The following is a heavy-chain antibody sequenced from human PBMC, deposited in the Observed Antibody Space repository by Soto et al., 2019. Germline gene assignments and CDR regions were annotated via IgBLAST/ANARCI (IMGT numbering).Heavy chain of an antibody. V-gene: IGHV3-30*18. CDR1: GFTFSSYD. J-gene: IGHJ6*02. CDR2: ISYDGSDK. Sequence: QVQLVEPGGGVVQPGRSLRLSCAASGFTFSSYDMHWVRQAPGKGLEWVAVISYDGSDKYYADSVKGRFTISRDTSKNTLYLQMNSLRAEDTAVYYCAKSVAAALYGMDVWGQGTTVTVSS. D-gene: IGHD6-13*01. CDR3: AKSVAAALYGMDV.